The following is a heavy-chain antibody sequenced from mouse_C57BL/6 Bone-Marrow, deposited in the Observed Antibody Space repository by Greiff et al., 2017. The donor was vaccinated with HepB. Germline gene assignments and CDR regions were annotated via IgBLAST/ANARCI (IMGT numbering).Heavy chain of an antibody. CDR3: ARQDYYGYDGLAY. D-gene: IGHD2-2*01. Sequence: EVMLVESGGGLVQPWGSLSLSCAASGFTFTDYYMSWVRQPPGKALEWLGFIRNKANGYTTEYSASVKGRFTISRDNSQSILYLQMNALRAEDSATYYCARQDYYGYDGLAYWGQGTLVTVSA. CDR2: IRNKANGYTT. J-gene: IGHJ3*01. CDR1: GFTFTDYY. V-gene: IGHV7-3*01.